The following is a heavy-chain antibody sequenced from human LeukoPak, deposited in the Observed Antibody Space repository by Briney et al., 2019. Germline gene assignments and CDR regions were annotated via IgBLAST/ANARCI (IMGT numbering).Heavy chain of an antibody. D-gene: IGHD3-22*01. J-gene: IGHJ4*02. CDR1: GFTFSSYW. V-gene: IGHV4-34*01. CDR3: ARTQLYYDRGRYYYSRHQSFDQ. CDR2: INHSGST. Sequence: GSLRLSCAASGFTFSSYWMSWIRQPPGKGLEWIGEINHSGSTNDNPSLKSRVTISIDTSKNQFSLKLSSVTAADTAVYYCARTQLYYDRGRYYYSRHQSFDQWGQGTLVTVSS.